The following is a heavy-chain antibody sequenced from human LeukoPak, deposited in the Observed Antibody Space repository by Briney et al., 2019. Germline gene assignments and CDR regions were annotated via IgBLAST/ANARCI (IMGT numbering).Heavy chain of an antibody. CDR1: GGSISSGNYY. J-gene: IGHJ4*02. Sequence: SETLSLTCTVSGGSISSGNYYWSWIRQPAGKGLEWIGHIYTSGSTNYNPSLKSRVTISVDTSKNQFSLNLRSMTAADTAVYYCARDTLYNFWSGYYHTTYYFDYWRQGTLVTDSS. CDR3: ARDTLYNFWSGYYHTTYYFDY. D-gene: IGHD3-3*01. V-gene: IGHV4-61*09. CDR2: IYTSGST.